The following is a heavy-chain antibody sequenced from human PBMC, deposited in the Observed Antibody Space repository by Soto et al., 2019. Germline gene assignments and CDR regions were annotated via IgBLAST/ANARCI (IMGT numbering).Heavy chain of an antibody. Sequence: SETLSLTCTVSGGSISSGGYYWSWIRQHPGKGLEWIGYIYYSGSTYYNPSLKSRVTISVDTSKNQFSLKLSSVTAADTAVYYCARKNTAMVHNWFDPWGQGTLVTVSS. CDR2: IYYSGST. J-gene: IGHJ5*02. CDR1: GGSISSGGYY. CDR3: ARKNTAMVHNWFDP. D-gene: IGHD5-18*01. V-gene: IGHV4-31*03.